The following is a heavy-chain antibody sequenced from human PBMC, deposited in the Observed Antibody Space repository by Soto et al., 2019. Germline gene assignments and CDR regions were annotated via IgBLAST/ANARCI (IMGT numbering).Heavy chain of an antibody. V-gene: IGHV1-18*01. CDR3: ARDKGYYDILTGYLV. J-gene: IGHJ4*02. Sequence: GASVKVSCKASGYTFTSYGISWVRQAPGQGLEWMGWISAYNGNTNYAQKLQGRVTMTTDTSTSTAYMELRSLRSDDTAVYYCARDKGYYDILTGYLVWGQGTLVTVSS. CDR1: GYTFTSYG. D-gene: IGHD3-9*01. CDR2: ISAYNGNT.